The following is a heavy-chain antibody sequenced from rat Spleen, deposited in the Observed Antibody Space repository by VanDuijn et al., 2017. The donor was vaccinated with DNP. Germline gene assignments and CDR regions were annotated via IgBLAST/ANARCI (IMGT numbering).Heavy chain of an antibody. Sequence: EVQLVESGGGLVQPGRSLKLSCAASGFTFNNYGMAWVRQAPTKGLEWVASITNSGGSTYYRDSVKGRFTISRDDAKSSLYLQMNSLKSEDTATYYCARGSTSIYWYFDFWGPGTMVTVSS. CDR1: GFTFNNYG. D-gene: IGHD3-1*01. J-gene: IGHJ1*01. CDR3: ARGSTSIYWYFDF. V-gene: IGHV5-19*01. CDR2: ITNSGGST.